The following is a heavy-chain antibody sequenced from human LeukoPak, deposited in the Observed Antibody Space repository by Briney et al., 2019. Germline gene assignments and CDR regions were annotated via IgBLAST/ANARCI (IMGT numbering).Heavy chain of an antibody. D-gene: IGHD3-22*01. CDR3: ARAEGYYDSSGQFDY. CDR1: GYTFTSYG. CDR2: ISAYNGNT. Sequence: ASVKVSCKASGYTFTSYGISWVRQAPGQGLEWMGWISAYNGNTNYAQKLQGRVTMTTDTSTSTAYMELRSLRSDDTAVYYCARAEGYYDSSGQFDYWGQGTLVTVSS. V-gene: IGHV1-18*01. J-gene: IGHJ4*02.